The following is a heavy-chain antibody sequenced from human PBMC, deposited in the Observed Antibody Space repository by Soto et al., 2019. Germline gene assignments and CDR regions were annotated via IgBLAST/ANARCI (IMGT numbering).Heavy chain of an antibody. D-gene: IGHD2-21*01. Sequence: QITLKESGPTLVKPTQTLTLTCTFSGFSLSTSGVGVGWSRQPPGKAPEWLGIIYWKDDKRYTPSLKTRVTNTDDTSRNQVVLRMTSVEADDTATYYCAHGTSGWRWLPDVWGQGTTVTVSS. J-gene: IGHJ6*02. CDR2: IYWKDDK. CDR1: GFSLSTSGVG. V-gene: IGHV2-5*01. CDR3: AHGTSGWRWLPDV.